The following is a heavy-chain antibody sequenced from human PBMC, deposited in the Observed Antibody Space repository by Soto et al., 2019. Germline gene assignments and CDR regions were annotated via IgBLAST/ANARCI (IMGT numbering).Heavy chain of an antibody. CDR1: GFTFTSYA. D-gene: IGHD2-2*01. Sequence: GGSLRLSCAASGFTFTSYAMSWVRQAPGEGLEWVSTISSSSSYIHYADSVKGRFTISRDNAKNTLYLQMNSLRAEDTAVYYCARDRTYCSSTSCRLYLQLWPVDYWGQGTLVTVSS. V-gene: IGHV3-21*01. CDR2: ISSSSSYI. J-gene: IGHJ4*02. CDR3: ARDRTYCSSTSCRLYLQLWPVDY.